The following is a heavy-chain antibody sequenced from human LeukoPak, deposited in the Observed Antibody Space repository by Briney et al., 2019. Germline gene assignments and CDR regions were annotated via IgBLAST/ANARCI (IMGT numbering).Heavy chain of an antibody. D-gene: IGHD3-22*01. V-gene: IGHV4-4*09. CDR3: ARGLRDEERHYGYYYMDV. CDR1: GDSVSGYY. CDR2: FYTSANT. J-gene: IGHJ6*03. Sequence: SETLSLTCTVSGDSVSGYYGSWIRQPPGKGLEWIGYFYTSANTNYNPSLKSRVTMSVDTSKNQFSLKLSSVTAADTAAYYCARGLRDEERHYGYYYMDVWGKGTTVTVSS.